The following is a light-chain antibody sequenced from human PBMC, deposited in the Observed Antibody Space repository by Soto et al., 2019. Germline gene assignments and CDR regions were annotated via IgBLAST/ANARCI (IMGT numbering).Light chain of an antibody. Sequence: EIVMTQSPATLSVSPGERATLSCRASQSVSSNLAWYQQKPVQAPRLLIYGASTRATGIPARFSGSGSGTEVTLTISSLQSEDFAVYSCQQYSNWPPCTCGQGTKVEI. CDR2: GAS. CDR3: QQYSNWPPCT. V-gene: IGKV3-15*01. J-gene: IGKJ1*01. CDR1: QSVSSN.